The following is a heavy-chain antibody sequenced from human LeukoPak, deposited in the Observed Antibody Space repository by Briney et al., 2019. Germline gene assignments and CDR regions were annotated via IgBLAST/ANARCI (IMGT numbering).Heavy chain of an antibody. D-gene: IGHD6-19*01. Sequence: GGSLRLSCAASGFTFSSYGMHWVRQAPGKGLEWVAVISYDGSNKYYADSVKGRFTISRDNSKNTLYLQMNSLRAEDTAVYYCAKAKGLYSSGWREGVYFDYWGQGTLVTVSS. CDR2: ISYDGSNK. CDR3: AKAKGLYSSGWREGVYFDY. J-gene: IGHJ4*02. CDR1: GFTFSSYG. V-gene: IGHV3-30*18.